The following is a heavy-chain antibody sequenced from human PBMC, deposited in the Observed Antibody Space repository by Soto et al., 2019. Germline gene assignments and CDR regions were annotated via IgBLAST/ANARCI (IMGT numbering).Heavy chain of an antibody. Sequence: SETLSLTCAVNGGSFTGYYGAWIRQSPGKGLEWIGEISHSGRTNYNPSLKSRVTISVDTSKNQFSLKASSVTAADTGMYYCARNGGSTWYYFDSWGQGTVVTVS. V-gene: IGHV4-34*01. CDR1: GGSFTGYY. CDR2: ISHSGRT. CDR3: ARNGGSTWYYFDS. D-gene: IGHD6-13*01. J-gene: IGHJ4*02.